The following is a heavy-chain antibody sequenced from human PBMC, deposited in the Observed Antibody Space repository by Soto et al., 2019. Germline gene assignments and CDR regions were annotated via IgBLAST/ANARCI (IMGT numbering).Heavy chain of an antibody. CDR1: GYTFTGYY. Sequence: WASVKVSCKASGYTFTGYYMYWVRQAPGQGLEWMGWINPKSGGTNYVQKFQGRITMTRDTSISTAYMELSRLRSDDTAVYYCARDHQGCRRTSCYHPSGLFDPCGQGTLVTVSS. CDR3: ARDHQGCRRTSCYHPSGLFDP. V-gene: IGHV1-2*02. CDR2: INPKSGGT. D-gene: IGHD2-2*01. J-gene: IGHJ5*02.